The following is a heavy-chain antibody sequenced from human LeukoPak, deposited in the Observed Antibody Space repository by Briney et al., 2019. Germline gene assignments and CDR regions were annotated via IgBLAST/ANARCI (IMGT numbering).Heavy chain of an antibody. CDR3: TRQRYCSSTICSPSGY. D-gene: IGHD2-2*01. V-gene: IGHV5-51*01. J-gene: IGHJ4*02. CDR1: EYSFTSYW. Sequence: GESLKISCKGSEYSFTSYWIGWVRQMPGKGLEWMGSIYPADSDTRYSPSFQGQVTISVDKSISTAYLQWSSLKASDTAMYYCTRQRYCSSTICSPSGYWGQGTLVTVSS. CDR2: IYPADSDT.